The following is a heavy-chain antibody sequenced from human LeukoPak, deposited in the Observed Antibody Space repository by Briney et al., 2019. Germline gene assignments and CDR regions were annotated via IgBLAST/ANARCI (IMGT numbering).Heavy chain of an antibody. CDR2: ISSSSSYI. J-gene: IGHJ4*02. Sequence: GGSLRLSCAASGFTFSSYSMNWFRQAPGKGLEWVSSISSSSSYIYYADSVKGRFTISRDNAKNSLYLQMNSLRAEDTAVYYCARVLVGATGNFDYWGQGTLVTVSS. D-gene: IGHD1-26*01. V-gene: IGHV3-21*01. CDR3: ARVLVGATGNFDY. CDR1: GFTFSSYS.